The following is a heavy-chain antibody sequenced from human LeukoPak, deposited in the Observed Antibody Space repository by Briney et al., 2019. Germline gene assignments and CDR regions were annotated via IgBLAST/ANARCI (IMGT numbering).Heavy chain of an antibody. CDR3: STLLH. Sequence: GGSLRLSCAASGFTFTNAWMNWVRQAPGKGLEWVGRIKSNSDGGTTDYAAPVKGRFTISRDDSKHTVYLQMDSLKIEDTAVYYCSTLLHWGQGALVTVSS. V-gene: IGHV3-15*07. CDR2: IKSNSDGGTT. J-gene: IGHJ4*02. CDR1: GFTFTNAW.